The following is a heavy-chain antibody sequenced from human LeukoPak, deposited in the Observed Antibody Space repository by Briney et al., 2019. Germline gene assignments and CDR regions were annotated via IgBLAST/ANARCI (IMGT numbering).Heavy chain of an antibody. CDR2: IYYSGST. Sequence: KPSQTLSLTCTVSGGSISSGDYYWSWIRQPPGKGLEWIGYIYYSGSTYYNPSLKSRVTISVDTSKNQFSLKLSSVTAADTAVYYCAGVYSGVNWFDPWGQGTLVTVSS. D-gene: IGHD2-21*01. CDR1: GGSISSGDYY. J-gene: IGHJ5*02. V-gene: IGHV4-30-4*08. CDR3: AGVYSGVNWFDP.